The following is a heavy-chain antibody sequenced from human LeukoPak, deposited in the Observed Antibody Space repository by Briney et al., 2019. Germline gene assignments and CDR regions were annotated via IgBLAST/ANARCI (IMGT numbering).Heavy chain of an antibody. V-gene: IGHV4-59*11. Sequence: SETLSLTCTVSGGSISSHFWSWIRQPPGKGLEWIGYIYHSGSTNYNPSLKSRVTISVETSKNQFSLKLSSVTAADTAMYYCARYPNIYGSSSYFDFWGRGTLVTVSS. CDR2: IYHSGST. J-gene: IGHJ4*02. CDR1: GGSISSHF. D-gene: IGHD1-1*01. CDR3: ARYPNIYGSSSYFDF.